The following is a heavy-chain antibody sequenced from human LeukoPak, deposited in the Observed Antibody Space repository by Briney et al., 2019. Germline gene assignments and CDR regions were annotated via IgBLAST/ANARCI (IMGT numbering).Heavy chain of an antibody. V-gene: IGHV4-34*01. Sequence: SETLSLTCTVSGGSMYSYYWRWIRQPPGKGLEWIGEINHSGSTNYNPSLKSRVTISVDTSKNQFSLKLSSVTAADTAVYYCARAYSGSSSYFDYWGQGTLVTVSS. CDR2: INHSGST. CDR1: GGSMYSYY. CDR3: ARAYSGSSSYFDY. J-gene: IGHJ4*02. D-gene: IGHD1-26*01.